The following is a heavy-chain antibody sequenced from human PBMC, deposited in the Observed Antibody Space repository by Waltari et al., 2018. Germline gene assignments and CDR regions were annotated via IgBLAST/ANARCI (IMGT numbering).Heavy chain of an antibody. J-gene: IGHJ4*02. CDR1: GDSLNRYW. CDR3: ARHAGYGGYFPFDN. D-gene: IGHD3-22*01. CDR2: IHGSSGST. V-gene: IGHV4-38-2*01. Sequence: QVQLQESGPGLVKPSETLSLTCAVSGDSLNRYWWGWIRQPPGKGLEWIGSIHGSSGSTEYNPSLKSRATISRDTSKNQFSLKLSSVTAADTAVFHCARHAGYGGYFPFDNWGQGVLVTVSS.